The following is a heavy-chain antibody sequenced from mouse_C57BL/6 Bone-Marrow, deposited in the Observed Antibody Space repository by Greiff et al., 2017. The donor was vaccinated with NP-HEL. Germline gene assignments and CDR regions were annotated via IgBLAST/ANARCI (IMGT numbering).Heavy chain of an antibody. J-gene: IGHJ3*01. CDR3: GRNPVYYDSGAGFGY. CDR1: GYTFTSYW. D-gene: IGHD2-4*01. Sequence: QVQLQQSGAELVMPGASVKLSCKASGYTFTSYWMHWVKQRPGQGLEWIGEIDPSDGYTNYNQKFKGKSTLTVDKSSSTAYMQLSSLTSEDSAVYYCGRNPVYYDSGAGFGYWGQGTLVTVSA. V-gene: IGHV1-69*01. CDR2: IDPSDGYT.